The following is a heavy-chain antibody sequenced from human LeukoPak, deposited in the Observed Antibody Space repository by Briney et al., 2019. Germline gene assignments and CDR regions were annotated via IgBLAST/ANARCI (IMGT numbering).Heavy chain of an antibody. CDR3: GGGPVTPLTPKRYYFDY. CDR2: IIPIFGTA. V-gene: IGHV1-69*13. CDR1: AGTFSSYA. J-gene: IGHJ4*02. D-gene: IGHD4-11*01. Sequence: GASVKVSCKASAGTFSSYAISWVRQSPGQGLEWMRGIIPIFGTANYAQKFQGRVTITAEESTSTAYMELSSLRSEDTAVYYCGGGPVTPLTPKRYYFDYWGQGTLVTVSS.